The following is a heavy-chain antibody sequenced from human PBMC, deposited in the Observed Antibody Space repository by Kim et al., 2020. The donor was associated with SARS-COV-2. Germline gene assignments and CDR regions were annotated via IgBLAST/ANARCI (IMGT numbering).Heavy chain of an antibody. Sequence: SETLSLTCTVSGGSISSYYWSWIRQPPGKGLEWVGYIYYSGSTNYNPSPKSRVTISVDTSQNQFSLKLSSVTAADTAVYYCARVRRITFFGVVITDAFDIWGQGTLVTLSS. D-gene: IGHD3-3*01. CDR2: IYYSGST. CDR3: ARVRRITFFGVVITDAFDI. V-gene: IGHV4-59*01. J-gene: IGHJ3*02. CDR1: GGSISSYY.